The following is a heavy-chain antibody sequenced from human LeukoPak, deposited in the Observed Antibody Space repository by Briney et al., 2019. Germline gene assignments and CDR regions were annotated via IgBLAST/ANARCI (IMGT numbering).Heavy chain of an antibody. CDR3: ASLVVYGSGELDY. V-gene: IGHV3-48*03. Sequence: PGGSLRLSCAASGFTFSSYEMNWVRQAPGKGLEWASYISSSGSTIYYADSVKGRFTISRDNAKNSLYLQMNSLRAEDTAVYYCASLVVYGSGELDYWGQGTLVTVSS. CDR2: ISSSGSTI. CDR1: GFTFSSYE. J-gene: IGHJ4*02. D-gene: IGHD3-10*01.